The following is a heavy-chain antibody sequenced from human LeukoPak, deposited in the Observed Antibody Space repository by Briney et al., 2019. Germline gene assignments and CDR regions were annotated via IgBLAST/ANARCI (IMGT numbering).Heavy chain of an antibody. J-gene: IGHJ4*02. D-gene: IGHD3-22*01. CDR3: AREPYYYDHTGFHPRYLDS. CDR1: GDSVSGSNGA. Sequence: SQTLSLTCVISGDSVSGSNGAWNWIRQSPSRGLEWLGRTYYRSKWYYAYAVSVKSRITINPDTSKTQFSLQLNSVTPEATAVYYCAREPYYYDHTGFHPRYLDSWGQGALVSVSS. CDR2: TYYRSKWYY. V-gene: IGHV6-1*01.